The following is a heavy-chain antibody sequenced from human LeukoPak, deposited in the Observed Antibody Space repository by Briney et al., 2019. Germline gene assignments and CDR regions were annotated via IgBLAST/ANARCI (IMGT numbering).Heavy chain of an antibody. V-gene: IGHV3-66*01. CDR2: IYSGGST. Sequence: PGGSLRLSCAASGFTVSTNYMSWVRQAPGKGLEWVSVIYSGGSTYYADSVKGRFTISRDNSKNTLYLQVNSLRAEDTAVYYCARDAGGYGMDVWGQGTTVTVSS. CDR1: GFTVSTNY. CDR3: ARDAGGYGMDV. D-gene: IGHD2-8*02. J-gene: IGHJ6*02.